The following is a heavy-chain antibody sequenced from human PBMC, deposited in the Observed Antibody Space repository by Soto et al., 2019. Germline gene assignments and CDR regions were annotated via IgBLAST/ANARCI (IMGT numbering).Heavy chain of an antibody. V-gene: IGHV3-13*01. J-gene: IGHJ3*02. CDR3: ARGGRGVWPNHYVSNDAFDI. D-gene: IGHD3-16*01. Sequence: EVQLVESGGGLVQPGGSLRLSCAASGFTFSSYDMHWVRQATGKGLEWVSAIGTAGDTYYPGSVKGRFTISRENAKNSLYLQMNSLRAGDTAVYYCARGGRGVWPNHYVSNDAFDIWGQGTMVTVSS. CDR2: IGTAGDT. CDR1: GFTFSSYD.